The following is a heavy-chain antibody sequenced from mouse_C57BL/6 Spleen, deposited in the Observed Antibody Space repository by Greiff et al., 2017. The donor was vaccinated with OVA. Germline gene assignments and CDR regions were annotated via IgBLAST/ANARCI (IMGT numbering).Heavy chain of an antibody. J-gene: IGHJ3*01. CDR1: GYTFTDYY. CDR2: INPNNGGT. CDR3: ARPFYGSSYLAY. D-gene: IGHD1-1*01. V-gene: IGHV1-26*01. Sequence: EVQLQQSGPELVKPGASVKISCKASGYTFTDYYMNWVKQSHGKSLEWIGDINPNNGGTSYNQKFKGKATLTVDKSSSTAYMELRSLTSEDSAVYYGARPFYGSSYLAYWGQGTLVTVSA.